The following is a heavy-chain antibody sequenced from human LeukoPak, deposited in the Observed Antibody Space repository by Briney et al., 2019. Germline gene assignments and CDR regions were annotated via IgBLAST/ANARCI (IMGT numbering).Heavy chain of an antibody. CDR3: ARDYWWNYDY. CDR1: XXTXSDYA. CDR2: ISKDGSDK. D-gene: IGHD1-7*01. Sequence: LRLSXXASXXTXSDYAMHWVRQAPGKGLEWVAVISKDGSDKYYPGSVRGRFTISRDNSKNTIYLQMDSLRAEDTAIYYCARDYWWNYDYWGQGTLVTVSS. J-gene: IGHJ4*02. V-gene: IGHV3-30-3*01.